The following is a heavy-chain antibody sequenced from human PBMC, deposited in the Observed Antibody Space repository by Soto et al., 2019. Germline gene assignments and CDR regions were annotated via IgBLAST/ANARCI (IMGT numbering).Heavy chain of an antibody. D-gene: IGHD2-15*01. CDR2: MYYSGST. CDR1: GGSISIYY. V-gene: IGHV4-59*01. CDR3: ARVRLLGSGYYGMDV. Sequence: SEPLSLTCTVSGGSISIYYWSWIRHPPGKGLEWIGYMYYSGSTNYNPSLKSRVTISVDTSKNQFSLKLSSVTAADTAVYYCARVRLLGSGYYGMDVWGQGTTVTVSS. J-gene: IGHJ6*02.